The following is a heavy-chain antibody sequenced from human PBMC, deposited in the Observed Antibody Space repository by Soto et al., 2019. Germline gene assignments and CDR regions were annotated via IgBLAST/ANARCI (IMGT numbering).Heavy chain of an antibody. Sequence: PGGSLRLSCAASGFTFSSYGMHWVRQAPGKGLEWVAVIWYDGSNKYYADSVKGRFTISRDNSKNTLYLQMNSLRAEDTAVYYCARDPVIGIIYCSGGSCYGYYFDYWGQGTLVTVSS. CDR2: IWYDGSNK. D-gene: IGHD2-15*01. J-gene: IGHJ4*02. CDR3: ARDPVIGIIYCSGGSCYGYYFDY. V-gene: IGHV3-33*01. CDR1: GFTFSSYG.